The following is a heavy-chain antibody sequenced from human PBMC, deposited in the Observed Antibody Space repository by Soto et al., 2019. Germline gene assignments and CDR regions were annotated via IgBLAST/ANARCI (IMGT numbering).Heavy chain of an antibody. CDR3: ARSGGTCSGGSCYVLDY. V-gene: IGHV1-69*13. CDR2: IIPIFGTA. CDR1: GYTFTSYY. J-gene: IGHJ4*02. Sequence: SVKVSCKASGYTFTSYYMHWVRQAPGQGFEWMGGIIPIFGTANYAQKFQGRVTITADESTSTAYMELSSLRSEDTAVYYCARSGGTCSGGSCYVLDYWGQGTLVTVSS. D-gene: IGHD2-15*01.